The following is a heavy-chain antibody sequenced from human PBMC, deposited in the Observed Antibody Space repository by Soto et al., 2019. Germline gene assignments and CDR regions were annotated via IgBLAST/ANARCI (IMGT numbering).Heavy chain of an antibody. CDR2: ISWDGEK. CDR3: AHRRGDLLTGHYYFDY. V-gene: IGHV2-5*02. J-gene: IGHJ4*02. D-gene: IGHD3-9*01. CDR1: GFSLNTRGVG. Sequence: QITLKESGPTLVKPTQTLTLTSTFSGFSLNTRGVGVGWIRQPPGKALEWLALISWDGEKRYRPSLKSRPTITKNTSENQVVITMTNTDPVDTATYFFAHRRGDLLTGHYYFDYWGQGTLVTVSS.